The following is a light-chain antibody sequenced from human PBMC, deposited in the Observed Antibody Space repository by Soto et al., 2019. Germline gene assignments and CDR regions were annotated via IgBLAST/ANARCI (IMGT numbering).Light chain of an antibody. CDR1: SSDVGGYNY. CDR2: EVS. V-gene: IGLV2-8*01. Sequence: QSALTQPPSASGSPGQSVTISCTGTSSDVGGYNYVSWYQQHPGKAPKLMIYEVSKRPSGVSDRFSGSKSGNTAPLTVSGLQAEDEADYYCSSYAGSNNLGFGGGTKLTVL. CDR3: SSYAGSNNLG. J-gene: IGLJ3*02.